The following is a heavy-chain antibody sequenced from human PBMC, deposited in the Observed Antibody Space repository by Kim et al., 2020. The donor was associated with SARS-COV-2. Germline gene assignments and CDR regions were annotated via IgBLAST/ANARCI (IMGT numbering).Heavy chain of an antibody. CDR1: GFTVSSNY. V-gene: IGHV3-53*01. CDR3: ARDSRSYYGSGSYYDILGDYYYGMDV. D-gene: IGHD3-10*01. J-gene: IGHJ6*02. CDR2: IYSGGST. Sequence: GGSLRLSRAASGFTVSSNYMSWVRQAPGKGLEWVSVIYSGGSTYNADSVKGRFSISRDNSKNPLYLQMNRLRDEDTAVYYCARDSRSYYGSGSYYDILGDYYYGMDVCGQGTTVTASS.